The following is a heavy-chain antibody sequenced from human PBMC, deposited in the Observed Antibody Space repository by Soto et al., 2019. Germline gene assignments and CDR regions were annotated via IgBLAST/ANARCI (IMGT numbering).Heavy chain of an antibody. CDR1: GGSISSGDYS. J-gene: IGHJ4*02. V-gene: IGHV4-30-2*01. CDR2: IYYGGST. D-gene: IGHD2-21*02. CDR3: ARGIVVVTALDY. Sequence: SETLSLTCAVSGGSISSGDYSWNWIRQPPGKGLEWIGYIYYGGSTYYNPSLQSRVTMSVDRSRNQFSLKLNSVTAADTAVYYCARGIVVVTALDYWGQGTLVTVSS.